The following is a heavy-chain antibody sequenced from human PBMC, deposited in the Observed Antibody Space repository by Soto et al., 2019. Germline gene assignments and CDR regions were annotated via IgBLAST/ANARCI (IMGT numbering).Heavy chain of an antibody. D-gene: IGHD3-22*01. V-gene: IGHV3-23*01. CDR3: AKDRDNRXXYSYAFDV. Sequence: EVHLLESGGGLVQPGGSLRLSCVASGFTFSSYAMSWVRQAPGKGLEGVSILSASSRNTDSADSVRGRVTISRDNSKKTLYLQIDNVRVEDTAVYYCAKDRDNRXXYSYAFDVWGQGTLVTVSS. CDR1: GFTFSSYA. J-gene: IGHJ4*02. CDR2: LSASSRNT.